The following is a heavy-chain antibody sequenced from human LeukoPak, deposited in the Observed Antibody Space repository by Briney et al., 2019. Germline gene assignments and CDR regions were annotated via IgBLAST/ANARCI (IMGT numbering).Heavy chain of an antibody. D-gene: IGHD3-10*01. Sequence: GGSLRLSCAASGFTFSSYSMNWVRQAPGKGLEWVSSISSSSYIYYADSVKGRFTISRDNAKNSLYLQMNSLRAEDTAVYYCARGYGSGSYSGYWGQGTLVTVSS. CDR3: ARGYGSGSYSGY. CDR1: GFTFSSYS. V-gene: IGHV3-21*01. J-gene: IGHJ4*02. CDR2: ISSSSYI.